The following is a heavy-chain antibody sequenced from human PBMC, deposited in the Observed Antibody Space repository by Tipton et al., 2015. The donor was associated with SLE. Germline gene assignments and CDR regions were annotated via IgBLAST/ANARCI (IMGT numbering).Heavy chain of an antibody. Sequence: SLRLSCGASGFTFSDYWMHWVRQPPGKGLVWVSRIYMDGSTTNYADAVKGRFTISRDNSKNTLYLQMNSLRAEDTAVYYCAKDRCSSTSCHKDYWGQGTLVTVSS. CDR2: IYMDGSTT. CDR1: GFTFSDYW. V-gene: IGHV3-74*01. D-gene: IGHD2-2*01. J-gene: IGHJ4*02. CDR3: AKDRCSSTSCHKDY.